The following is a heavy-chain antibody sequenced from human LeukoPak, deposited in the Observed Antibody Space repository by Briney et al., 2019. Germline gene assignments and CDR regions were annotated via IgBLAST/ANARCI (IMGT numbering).Heavy chain of an antibody. D-gene: IGHD1-26*01. Sequence: GGSLRLSCAASGFSFSTFNMHWVRQAPGRGLEWVSSISGSGDNMDYADSVKGRFTISRDNSENTLYLQMNSLRGEDTAVYYCARDGYSGSYYRLYYFFMDVWGKGTTVTVSS. V-gene: IGHV3-23*01. CDR1: GFSFSTFN. CDR2: ISGSGDNM. CDR3: ARDGYSGSYYRLYYFFMDV. J-gene: IGHJ6*03.